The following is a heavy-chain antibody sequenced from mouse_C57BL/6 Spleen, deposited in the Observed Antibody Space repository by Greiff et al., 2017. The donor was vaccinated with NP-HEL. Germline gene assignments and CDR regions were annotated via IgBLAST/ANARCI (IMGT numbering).Heavy chain of an antibody. Sequence: VQLQQSGPELVKPGASVKMSCKASGYTFTDYNMHWVKQSHGKSLEWIGYINPNNGGTSYNQKFKGKATLTVNKSSSTAYMELRSLTSEDSAVYYCARCYYGSSGYFDVWGTGTTVTVSS. CDR1: GYTFTDYN. CDR3: ARCYYGSSGYFDV. J-gene: IGHJ1*03. V-gene: IGHV1-22*01. CDR2: INPNNGGT. D-gene: IGHD1-1*01.